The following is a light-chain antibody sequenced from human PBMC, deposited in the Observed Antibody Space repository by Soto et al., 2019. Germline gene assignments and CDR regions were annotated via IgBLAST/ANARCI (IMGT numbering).Light chain of an antibody. J-gene: IGLJ1*01. CDR3: SSYTRSSTYV. CDR1: SSDVGAYNY. CDR2: DGR. Sequence: QCVLTRPASMSGSPGGSITISCPGTSSDVGAYNYVSCYQQDPGKAPKLMIYDGRSRPSGVSNRVSGSKSGHTASLTISGLQAEDEADYYCSSYTRSSTYVFGPGTKVTVL. V-gene: IGLV2-14*01.